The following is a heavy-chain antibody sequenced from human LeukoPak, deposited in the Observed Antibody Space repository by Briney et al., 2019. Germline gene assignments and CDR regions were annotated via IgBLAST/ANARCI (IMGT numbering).Heavy chain of an antibody. CDR1: GGSISSHY. J-gene: IGHJ5*01. Sequence: SETLSLTCTVSGGSISSHYWSWIRQPPGQGLEWIGYIYYSGSTYHNPSLKSRVTMSVDTSKNEFSLKMSSVTAADTAVYYCARLAGYWFDSWGQGTLVTVSS. CDR3: ARLAGYWFDS. CDR2: IYYSGST. D-gene: IGHD3-9*01. V-gene: IGHV4-59*04.